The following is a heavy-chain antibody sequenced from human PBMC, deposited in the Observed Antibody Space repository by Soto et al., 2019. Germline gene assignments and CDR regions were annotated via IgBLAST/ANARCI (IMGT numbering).Heavy chain of an antibody. CDR2: IIPILGLA. D-gene: IGHD2-15*01. Sequence: QVQLVQSGAEVKKPGSSVKVSCKASGGTFSSFSISWVRQAPGQRLEWMGRIIPILGLANYAQKFQGRVTITADKYKSTGYMDLSSLRSEDTAVYYCASPMNCSGGSCYFSDFDFWGQGTLVTVSS. J-gene: IGHJ4*02. CDR1: GGTFSSFS. CDR3: ASPMNCSGGSCYFSDFDF. V-gene: IGHV1-69*02.